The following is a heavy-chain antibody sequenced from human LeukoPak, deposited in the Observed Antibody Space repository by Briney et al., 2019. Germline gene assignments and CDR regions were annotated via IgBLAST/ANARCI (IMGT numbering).Heavy chain of an antibody. Sequence: SETLSLTCTVSGGSISSGGYYWSWIRQPPGKGLEWIGEINHSGSTNYSPSLKSRVTISVDTSKNQFSLKLSSVTAADTAVYYCARGTLLAPFYWGQGTLVTVSS. CDR2: INHSGST. CDR1: GGSISSGGYY. D-gene: IGHD1-26*01. V-gene: IGHV4-39*07. CDR3: ARGTLLAPFY. J-gene: IGHJ4*02.